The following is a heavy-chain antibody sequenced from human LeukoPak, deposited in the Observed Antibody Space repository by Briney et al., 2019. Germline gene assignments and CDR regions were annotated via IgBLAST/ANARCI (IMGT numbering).Heavy chain of an antibody. CDR1: GFTFSSYA. J-gene: IGHJ4*02. Sequence: GGSLRLSCAASGFTFSSYAMSWVRQAPGKGLEWVSAISGSGGSTYYADSVKGRFTISRDNSKNTLYLQMNSLRAEDTAVYYCARDTTYYGSGSLNFWGQGTLVTVSS. D-gene: IGHD3-10*01. CDR2: ISGSGGST. CDR3: ARDTTYYGSGSLNF. V-gene: IGHV3-23*01.